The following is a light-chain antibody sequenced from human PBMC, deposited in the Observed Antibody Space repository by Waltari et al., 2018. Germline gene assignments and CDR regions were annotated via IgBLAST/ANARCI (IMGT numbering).Light chain of an antibody. CDR1: SSDSVDYDF. CDR3: SSYPRTGTWL. CDR2: DVT. J-gene: IGLJ3*02. Sequence: QSALTQPASVSGSPGQSVPISCTGTSSDSVDYDFVSWYQQHPGKAPKLIIFDVTTRPSGVSNRFSGSKSGSTASLTISGLQAEDEADYFCSSYPRTGTWLFGGGTKLTVL. V-gene: IGLV2-14*03.